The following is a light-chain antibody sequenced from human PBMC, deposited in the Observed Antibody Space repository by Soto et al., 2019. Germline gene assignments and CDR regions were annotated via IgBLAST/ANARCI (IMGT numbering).Light chain of an antibody. Sequence: EIVLTQSPATLSLSPGERATLSCRASQSVSSYLAWYQQHPGQAPRLLIYGASSRATGIPDRFSGSGSGTDFSLTIRRLEPEDFAVYYCQQYGNSLTFGQGTRLEIK. J-gene: IGKJ5*01. CDR2: GAS. CDR1: QSVSSY. CDR3: QQYGNSLT. V-gene: IGKV3-20*01.